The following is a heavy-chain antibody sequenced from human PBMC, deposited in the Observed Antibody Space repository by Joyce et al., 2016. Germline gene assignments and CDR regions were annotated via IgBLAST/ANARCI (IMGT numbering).Heavy chain of an antibody. D-gene: IGHD2-15*01. CDR2: IHYSGTT. V-gene: IGHV4-39*01. CDR1: GGSIGRRGYW. CDR3: VRQVASALWYFDL. J-gene: IGHJ2*01. Sequence: GPGLVKPSEPLSLTCSVSGGSIGRRGYWWGWVRQPPGKGLAGIGIIHYSGTTHYNPSLKSRVTISVDTSKDQFSLKQNSMTAADTAVYYCVRQVASALWYFDLWGRGTLVTVSS.